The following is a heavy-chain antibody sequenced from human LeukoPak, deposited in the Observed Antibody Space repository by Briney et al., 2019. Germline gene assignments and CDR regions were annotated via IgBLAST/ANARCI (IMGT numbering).Heavy chain of an antibody. CDR3: ARDFAPALGYDYVWGSYRQEGAFDI. V-gene: IGHV4-59*01. CDR1: GGPISSYY. D-gene: IGHD3-16*02. J-gene: IGHJ3*02. CDR2: IYYSGST. Sequence: SETLSLTCTVSGGPISSYYWSWIRQPPGKGLEWIGYIYYSGSTNYNPSLKSRVAISVDTSKNQFSLKLSSVTAADTAVYYCARDFAPALGYDYVWGSYRQEGAFDIWGQGAMVTVSS.